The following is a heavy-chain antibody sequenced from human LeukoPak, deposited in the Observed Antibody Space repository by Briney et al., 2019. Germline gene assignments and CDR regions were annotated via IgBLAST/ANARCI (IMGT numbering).Heavy chain of an antibody. D-gene: IGHD3-22*01. CDR3: AKDATYYYDSSGYSYFDY. V-gene: IGHV3-23*01. Sequence: PGGSLRLSCAASGFTFSSYAMSWVRQAPGKGLEWVSAISGGGGSTYYADSVKGRFTISRDNSKNTLYLQMNSLRAEDTAVYYCAKDATYYYDSSGYSYFDYWGQGTLVTVSS. CDR2: ISGGGGST. J-gene: IGHJ4*02. CDR1: GFTFSSYA.